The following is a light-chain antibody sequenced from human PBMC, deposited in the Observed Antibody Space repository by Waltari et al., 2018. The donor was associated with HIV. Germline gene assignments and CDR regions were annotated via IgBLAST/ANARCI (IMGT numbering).Light chain of an antibody. V-gene: IGKV3-20*01. CDR3: QQYGGSRNT. CDR2: GAS. Sequence: VLTQSPGTLSLSPGERATLSCRASQSVSASYLVWYQQKAGQAPRLLIYGASTRATGIPDRFSGSGSGTDFTLTISRLEPEDFAVYYCQQYGGSRNTFGGGTKVEIK. CDR1: QSVSASY. J-gene: IGKJ4*01.